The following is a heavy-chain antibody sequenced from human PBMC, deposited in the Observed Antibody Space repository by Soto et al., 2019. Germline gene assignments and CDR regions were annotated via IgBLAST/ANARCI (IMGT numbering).Heavy chain of an antibody. Sequence: TXGTLSLTFTVSGGSISSSSYYGGGIRQPPGKGLEWIGSIYYSGSTYYNPSLKSRVTISVDTSKNQFSLKLSSVTAADTAVYYCASITRVVVDATRSGYYYGMDVWGQGTTVTVSS. V-gene: IGHV4-39*01. D-gene: IGHD2-15*01. CDR1: GGSISSSSYY. CDR3: ASITRVVVDATRSGYYYGMDV. CDR2: IYYSGST. J-gene: IGHJ6*02.